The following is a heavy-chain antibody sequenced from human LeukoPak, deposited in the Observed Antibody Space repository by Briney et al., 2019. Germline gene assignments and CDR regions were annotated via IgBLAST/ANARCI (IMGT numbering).Heavy chain of an antibody. CDR1: GGTFSSYA. V-gene: IGHV1-69*13. CDR2: IIPIFGTA. CDR3: AREEGPPDEGAMRY. J-gene: IGHJ4*02. Sequence: RASVKVSCKASGGTFSSYAISWVRQAPGQGLEWMGGIIPIFGTANYAQKFQGRVTITADESTSTAYMELSSLRSEDTAVYYCAREEGPPDEGAMRYWGQGTLVTVSS.